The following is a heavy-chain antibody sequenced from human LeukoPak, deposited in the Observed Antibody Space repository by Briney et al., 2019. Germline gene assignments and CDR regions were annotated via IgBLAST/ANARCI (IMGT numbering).Heavy chain of an antibody. Sequence: SQTLSLTCTVSGGSISSGGYYWSWIRQHPGKGLEWIGYIYYSGSTYYNPSLKSRVTISVDTSKNQFSLKLSSVTAADTAVYYCAGIVVVPASWFDPWGQGTLVTVSS. V-gene: IGHV4-31*03. CDR2: IYYSGST. D-gene: IGHD2-2*01. J-gene: IGHJ5*02. CDR3: AGIVVVPASWFDP. CDR1: GGSISSGGYY.